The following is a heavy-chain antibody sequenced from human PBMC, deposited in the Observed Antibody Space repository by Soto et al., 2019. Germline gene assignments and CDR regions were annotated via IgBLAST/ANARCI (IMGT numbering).Heavy chain of an antibody. CDR1: GYTFTSYG. CDR3: ARGSAENYDFWSGYYHWFDP. V-gene: IGHV1-18*01. J-gene: IGHJ5*02. D-gene: IGHD3-3*01. Sequence: QVQLVQSGAEVKKPGASVKVSCKASGYTFTSYGISWVRQAPGQGLEWMGWISAYNGNTNYAQKLQGRVTMTTDTSTSTAYMELRSLRSDDTAVYYCARGSAENYDFWSGYYHWFDPWGQGTLVTVSS. CDR2: ISAYNGNT.